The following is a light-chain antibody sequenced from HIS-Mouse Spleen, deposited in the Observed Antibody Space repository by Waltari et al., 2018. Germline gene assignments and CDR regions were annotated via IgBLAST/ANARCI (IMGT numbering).Light chain of an antibody. V-gene: IGKV1-8*01. CDR2: AAS. Sequence: AIRMTQSPSSLSASTGDRVTITCRASQGISSYLAWYQQKPGEAPKLLIYAASTLQSGVPSWFGGSGSGTDFTLTISCLQSEDFATYYWQQYYSYPYTFGQGTKLEIK. CDR3: QQYYSYPYT. CDR1: QGISSY. J-gene: IGKJ2*01.